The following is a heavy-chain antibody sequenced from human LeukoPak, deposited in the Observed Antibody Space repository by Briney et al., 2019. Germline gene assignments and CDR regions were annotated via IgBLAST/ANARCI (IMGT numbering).Heavy chain of an antibody. D-gene: IGHD1-7*01. Sequence: ASETLSLTCTVSGGPVSSDEYYWSWVRQHPGKGLDWIGYVYYSGGSYYNPSLKSRVPISVDTSKNQFSLKLSSVTAADTAVYYCARGGGNNWNYVPIRGWGQGTLVTVSS. CDR2: VYYSGGS. J-gene: IGHJ4*02. CDR3: ARGGGNNWNYVPIRG. CDR1: GGPVSSDEYY. V-gene: IGHV4-31*03.